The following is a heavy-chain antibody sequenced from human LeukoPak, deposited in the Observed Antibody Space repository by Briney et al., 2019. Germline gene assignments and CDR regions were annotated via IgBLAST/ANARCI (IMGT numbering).Heavy chain of an antibody. CDR1: GFTFSSYA. D-gene: IGHD6-13*01. CDR2: ISYDGSNK. CDR3: AKDRSSSWYSYDY. J-gene: IGHJ4*02. Sequence: PGRSLRLSCAASGFTFSSYAMHWVRQAPGKGLEWVAVISYDGSNKYYADSVKGRFTISRDNSKNTLYLQMNSLRAEDTAVYFCAKDRSSSWYSYDYWGQGTLVTVSS. V-gene: IGHV3-30-3*01.